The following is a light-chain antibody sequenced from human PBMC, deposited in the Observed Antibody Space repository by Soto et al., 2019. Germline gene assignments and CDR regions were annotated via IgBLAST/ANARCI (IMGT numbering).Light chain of an antibody. Sequence: QSALTQPPSASGSRGQSVTISCTGTSSDVGGYNYVSWYQQHPGKAPKLMIYEVSKRPSGVPDRFSDSKSGNTASLTVSGLQAEDEADYYCSSYAGSNNYVFGTGTNLTVL. CDR3: SSYAGSNNYV. J-gene: IGLJ1*01. CDR1: SSDVGGYNY. V-gene: IGLV2-8*01. CDR2: EVS.